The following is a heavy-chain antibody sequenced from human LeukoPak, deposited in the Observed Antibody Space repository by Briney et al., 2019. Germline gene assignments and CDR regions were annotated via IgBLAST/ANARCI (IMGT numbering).Heavy chain of an antibody. Sequence: PGGSLRLSCTASGFTFGDYAMSWVRQAPGKGLEWVGFIRSKAYGGTTEYAASVKGRFTISRDDSKSIAYLQMNSLKTEDTAVYYCTRDLPRGYSHSGYDIDAFDIWGQGTMVTVSS. CDR1: GFTFGDYA. V-gene: IGHV3-49*04. J-gene: IGHJ3*02. CDR3: TRDLPRGYSHSGYDIDAFDI. D-gene: IGHD5-12*01. CDR2: IRSKAYGGTT.